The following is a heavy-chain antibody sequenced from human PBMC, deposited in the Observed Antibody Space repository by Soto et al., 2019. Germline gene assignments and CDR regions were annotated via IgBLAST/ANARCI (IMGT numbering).Heavy chain of an antibody. CDR1: GGSISSVDYY. V-gene: IGHV4-30-4*01. CDR2: IYYSGST. Sequence: QVQLQESGPGLVKPSQTLSLTCTVSGGSISSVDYYWSWIRQPPGKGLEWIGYIYYSGSTYYNPSLKRRVTISVDTSKNQFALKLSSVTAADTAVYYCARALYDILTFDYWGQGTLVTVSS. CDR3: ARALYDILTFDY. J-gene: IGHJ4*02. D-gene: IGHD3-9*01.